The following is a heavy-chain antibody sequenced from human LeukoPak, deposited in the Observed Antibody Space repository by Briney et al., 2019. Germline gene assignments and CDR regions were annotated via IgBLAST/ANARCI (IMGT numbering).Heavy chain of an antibody. Sequence: PGGSLRLSCAASGFTFSSYAMSWVRQAPGKGLEWVSAICASGGTAYYADSVKGRFTISGDNSKNTLYLQMNSLRAEDTAVYYCAKVWAHDGSGNPYWHFDLWGRGTLVTVSS. V-gene: IGHV3-23*01. CDR1: GFTFSSYA. J-gene: IGHJ2*01. D-gene: IGHD3-10*01. CDR3: AKVWAHDGSGNPYWHFDL. CDR2: ICASGGTA.